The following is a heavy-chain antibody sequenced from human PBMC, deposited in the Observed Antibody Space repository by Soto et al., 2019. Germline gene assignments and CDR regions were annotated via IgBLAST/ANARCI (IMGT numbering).Heavy chain of an antibody. Sequence: QVQLQESGPGLVKPSQTLSLTCTVSGGSISSGGYYWSWIRQHPGKGLEWIGYIYYSGSTYYNPSLKXPVXIXVDTSKNQFSLKLSSVTAADTAVYYCARVFRWLFDYWGQGTLVTVSS. CDR2: IYYSGST. CDR3: ARVFRWLFDY. V-gene: IGHV4-31*01. CDR1: GGSISSGGYY. J-gene: IGHJ4*02. D-gene: IGHD3-22*01.